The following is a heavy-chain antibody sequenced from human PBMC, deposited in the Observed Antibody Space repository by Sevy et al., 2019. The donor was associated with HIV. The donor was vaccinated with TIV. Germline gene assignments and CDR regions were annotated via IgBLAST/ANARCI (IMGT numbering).Heavy chain of an antibody. Sequence: GGSLRLSCAASGFTFSSYEMNWVRQAPGKGLEWVSYISSSGSTIYYADSVKGRFTISRDNAKNSLYLQMNSLRAEDTAVYYCARGGYDYVWGSYRDIYIDYWGQGTLVTVSS. CDR3: ARGGYDYVWGSYRDIYIDY. V-gene: IGHV3-48*03. J-gene: IGHJ4*02. D-gene: IGHD3-16*02. CDR2: ISSSGSTI. CDR1: GFTFSSYE.